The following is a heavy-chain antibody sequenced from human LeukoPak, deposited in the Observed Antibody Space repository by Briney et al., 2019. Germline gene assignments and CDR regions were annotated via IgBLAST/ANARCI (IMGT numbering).Heavy chain of an antibody. Sequence: PGGSLRLSCAASGFTFSSYGMHWVRQAPGKGLEWVAVIWYDGGNKYYADSVKGRFTISRDNSKNTLYLQVNSLRAEDTAVYYCARALYSGSWFGMDVWGPGTTVTVSS. CDR3: ARALYSGSWFGMDV. CDR2: IWYDGGNK. J-gene: IGHJ6*02. D-gene: IGHD6-13*01. CDR1: GFTFSSYG. V-gene: IGHV3-33*08.